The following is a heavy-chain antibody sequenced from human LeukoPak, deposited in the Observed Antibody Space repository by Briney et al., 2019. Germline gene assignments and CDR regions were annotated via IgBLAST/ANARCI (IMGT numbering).Heavy chain of an antibody. D-gene: IGHD1-26*01. CDR2: ISGSGGST. CDR3: AKVYSGSYFGFDY. Sequence: GGSLRLSCAASGFTFSSYAMSWVRQAPGKGLEWVSAISGSGGSTYYADSVKSRFTISRDNSKNTLYLQMNSLRAEDTAVYYCAKVYSGSYFGFDYWGQGTLVTVSS. V-gene: IGHV3-23*01. CDR1: GFTFSSYA. J-gene: IGHJ4*02.